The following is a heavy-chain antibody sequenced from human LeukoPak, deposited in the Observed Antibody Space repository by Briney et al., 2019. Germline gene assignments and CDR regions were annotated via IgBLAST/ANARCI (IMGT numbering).Heavy chain of an antibody. CDR1: GFTFSSYW. J-gene: IGHJ4*02. CDR2: IKQDGSEK. CDR3: ARGVWGSYRFFDY. D-gene: IGHD3-16*02. Sequence: SGGSLRLSCAASGFTFSSYWMSWVRQAPGKGLEWVANIKQDGSEKYYVDSVKGRFTISRDNAKNSLYLQMNSLRAEDTAVYYCARGVWGSYRFFDYWGQGTLVTVSS. V-gene: IGHV3-7*01.